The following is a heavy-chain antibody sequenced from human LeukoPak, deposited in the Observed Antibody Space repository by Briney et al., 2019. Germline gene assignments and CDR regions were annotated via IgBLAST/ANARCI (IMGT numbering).Heavy chain of an antibody. J-gene: IGHJ5*02. V-gene: IGHV4-39*07. Sequence: PSETLSLTCTVSGGSISSSSYYWGWIRQPPGKGLEWIGSIYYSGSTYYNPSLKSRVTISVDTSKNQFSLKLSSVTAADTAVYYCASQNPQALLWFGNWFDPWGQGTLVTVSS. CDR2: IYYSGST. CDR3: ASQNPQALLWFGNWFDP. CDR1: GGSISSSSYY. D-gene: IGHD3-10*01.